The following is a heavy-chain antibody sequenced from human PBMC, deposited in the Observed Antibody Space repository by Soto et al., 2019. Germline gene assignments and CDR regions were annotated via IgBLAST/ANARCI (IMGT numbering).Heavy chain of an antibody. CDR1: GFTFSSYG. J-gene: IGHJ4*02. CDR2: ISYDGSNK. D-gene: IGHD2-8*01. CDR3: AKGADNGLYSDFYY. Sequence: GGSLRLTSAASGFTFSSYGMHWVRQAPGKGLEWVAVISYDGSNKYYADSVKGRFTISRDNSKNTLYLQMNSLRAEDTAVYYCAKGADNGLYSDFYYCAQATLVTVPS. V-gene: IGHV3-30*18.